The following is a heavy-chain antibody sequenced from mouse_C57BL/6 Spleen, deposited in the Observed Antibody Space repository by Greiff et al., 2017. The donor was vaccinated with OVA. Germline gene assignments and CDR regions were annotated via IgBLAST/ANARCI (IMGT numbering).Heavy chain of an antibody. J-gene: IGHJ2*01. CDR1: GYAFSSSW. D-gene: IGHD2-2*01. CDR2: IYPGDGDT. Sequence: QVQLQQSGPELVKPGASVKISCKASGYAFSSSWMNWVKQRPGKGLEWIGRIYPGDGDTNYNGKFKGKATLTADKSSSTAYMHLSSLTSEDSAVYFCEAGGYDVDYWGHGTTLTVSS. V-gene: IGHV1-82*01. CDR3: EAGGYDVDY.